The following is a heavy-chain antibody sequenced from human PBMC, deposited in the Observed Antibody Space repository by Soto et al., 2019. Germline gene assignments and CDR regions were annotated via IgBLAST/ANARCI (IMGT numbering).Heavy chain of an antibody. V-gene: IGHV3-43*01. D-gene: IGHD2-2*01. J-gene: IGHJ6*02. CDR1: GFTFDDYT. CDR2: ISWDGGST. CDR3: AKGSYCISTSCYDGFRYYYGMDV. Sequence: GGSLRLSCAASGFTFDDYTMHWVRQAPGKGLEWVSLISWDGGSTYYADSVKGRFTISRDNSKNSLYLQMNSLRTEDTALYYCAKGSYCISTSCYDGFRYYYGMDVWGQGTTVTVSS.